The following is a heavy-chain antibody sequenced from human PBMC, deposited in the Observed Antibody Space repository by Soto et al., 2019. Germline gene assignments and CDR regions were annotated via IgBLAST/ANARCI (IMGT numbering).Heavy chain of an antibody. CDR2: IYPGDSDT. V-gene: IGHV5-51*01. CDR3: ARHDSGNPYYSYYGMDV. J-gene: IGHJ6*02. D-gene: IGHD1-26*01. Sequence: GESLKISCKGSGYSFTSYWNGWVRQMPGKGLEWMGIIYPGDSDTRYSPSFQGQVTISADKSISTAYLQWSSLKASDTATYYCARHDSGNPYYSYYGMDVWGQGTTVTVSS. CDR1: GYSFTSYW.